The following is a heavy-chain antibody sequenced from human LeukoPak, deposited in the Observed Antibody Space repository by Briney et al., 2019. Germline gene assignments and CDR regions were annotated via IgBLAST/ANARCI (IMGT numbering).Heavy chain of an antibody. V-gene: IGHV1-2*02. CDR3: ARPAGYYYYMDV. D-gene: IGHD2-15*01. CDR2: IIPNSGGT. CDR1: GGTFSSYA. Sequence: ASVKVSCKASGGTFSSYAISWVRQAPGQGLEWMGGIIPNSGGTNYAQKSQGRVTMTRDTSISTAYMELSRLRSDDTAVYYCARPAGYYYYMDVWGKGTTVTVSS. J-gene: IGHJ6*03.